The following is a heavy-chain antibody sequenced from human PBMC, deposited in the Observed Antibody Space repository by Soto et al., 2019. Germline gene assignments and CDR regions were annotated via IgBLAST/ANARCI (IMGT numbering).Heavy chain of an antibody. D-gene: IGHD2-2*02. Sequence: QVQLVQSGAEVKKPGASVKVSCKASGYTFTSYDINWVRQATGQGLKWMGWMNPNSGNTGYAQKFQGRVTMTRNTSISTAYMELSSLGSEDTAVYYCARAYCSSTSCYTVNWFDPWGQGTLVTVSS. CDR3: ARAYCSSTSCYTVNWFDP. J-gene: IGHJ5*02. CDR2: MNPNSGNT. V-gene: IGHV1-8*01. CDR1: GYTFTSYD.